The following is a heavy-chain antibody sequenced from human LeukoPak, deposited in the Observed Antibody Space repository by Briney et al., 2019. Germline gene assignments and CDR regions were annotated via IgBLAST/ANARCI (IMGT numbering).Heavy chain of an antibody. CDR3: ARDSRGSKVGWELPDY. J-gene: IGHJ4*02. Sequence: GASVKVSCKVSGYTLTELSMHWVRQAPGQGLEWMGWINPNSGGTNYAQKFQGWVTMTRDTSISTAYMELSRLRSDDTAVYYCARDSRGSKVGWELPDYWGQGTLVTVSS. CDR1: GYTLTELS. CDR2: INPNSGGT. D-gene: IGHD1-26*01. V-gene: IGHV1-2*04.